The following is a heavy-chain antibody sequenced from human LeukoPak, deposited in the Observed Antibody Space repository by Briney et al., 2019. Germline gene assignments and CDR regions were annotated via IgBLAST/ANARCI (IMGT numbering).Heavy chain of an antibody. CDR2: ITTSSSYI. CDR1: GFTFSSYS. D-gene: IGHD3-10*01. J-gene: IGHJ3*02. V-gene: IGHV3-21*01. Sequence: GGSLRLSCAASGFTFSSYSMNWVRQAPGKGLEWVSSITTSSSYIHYADSVKGRFTISRDNAKNSLYLQMNSLRAEDTAVYYCARVLLGGSGSYRDAFDIWGQGTMVTVSS. CDR3: ARVLLGGSGSYRDAFDI.